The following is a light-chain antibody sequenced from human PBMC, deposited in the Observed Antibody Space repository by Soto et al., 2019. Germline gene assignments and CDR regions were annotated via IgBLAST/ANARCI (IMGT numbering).Light chain of an antibody. CDR2: YDS. J-gene: IGLJ3*02. V-gene: IGLV3-21*04. CDR1: NIGSKR. CDR3: QVWDSSSDPWV. Sequence: SYELTQPPSVSVAPGKTARITCGGNNIGSKRVHWYQQKPGQAPVLVIYYDSDRPSGIPERFSGSNSGNTATLTISRVEAGDEADDYCQVWDSSSDPWVFGGGTKVTVL.